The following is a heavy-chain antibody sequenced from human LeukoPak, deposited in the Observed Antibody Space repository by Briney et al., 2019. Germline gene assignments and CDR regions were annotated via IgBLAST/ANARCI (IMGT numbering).Heavy chain of an antibody. D-gene: IGHD3-22*01. J-gene: IGHJ4*02. CDR2: IKQDGSEK. CDR1: GFTFSSYW. V-gene: IGHV3-7*01. Sequence: GGSLRLSCAASGFTFSSYWMSWVRQAPGRGLEWVANIKQDGSEKYYVDSVKGRFTISRDNAKNSLYLQMNSLRAEDTAVYYCARDCGPSYYYDSSGYYDYWGQGTLVTVSS. CDR3: ARDCGPSYYYDSSGYYDY.